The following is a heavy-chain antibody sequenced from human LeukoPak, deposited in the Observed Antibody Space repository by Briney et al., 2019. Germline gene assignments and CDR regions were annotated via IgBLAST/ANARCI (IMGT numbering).Heavy chain of an antibody. CDR1: GDSISSSSYY. Sequence: SETLSLTCTVSGDSISSSSYYWAWIRQPPGKGLEWIGSIYYSGRTYYNPSLKSRVTISVDTSKNQFSLKLSSVTAADTAVYYCARRASSGYLYYFDYWGLGTLVTVSS. CDR3: ARRASSGYLYYFDY. CDR2: IYYSGRT. D-gene: IGHD3-22*01. J-gene: IGHJ4*02. V-gene: IGHV4-39*01.